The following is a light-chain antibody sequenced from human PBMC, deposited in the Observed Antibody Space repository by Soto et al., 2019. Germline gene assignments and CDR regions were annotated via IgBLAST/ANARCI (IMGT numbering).Light chain of an antibody. CDR2: GAS. V-gene: IGKV3-20*01. CDR1: QSVSSSY. J-gene: IGKJ2*01. CDR3: HQFGSSQYT. Sequence: EIVLTQSPGTLSLSPGERATLSCRASQSVSSSYLAWYQQKPGQAPRLLIYGASSRATGIPDRFSGSGSGTDFTLTISRLEPEDFGVYYCHQFGSSQYTFGQGTKLEIK.